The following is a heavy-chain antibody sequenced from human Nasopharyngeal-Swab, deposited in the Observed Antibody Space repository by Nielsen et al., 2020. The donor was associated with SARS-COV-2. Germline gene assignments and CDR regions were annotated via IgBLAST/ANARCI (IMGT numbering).Heavy chain of an antibody. Sequence: SETLSLTCAVSGVSISSGGYSWSWLRQPPGKGLEWIGYMYHSGSTYYNPSLKSRVTISVDTSKNQFSLKLNSVTAADTAVYYCARTAGYYYMDVWGKGTTVTVSS. CDR1: GVSISSGGYS. J-gene: IGHJ6*03. CDR3: ARTAGYYYMDV. D-gene: IGHD6-13*01. CDR2: MYHSGST. V-gene: IGHV4-30-2*02.